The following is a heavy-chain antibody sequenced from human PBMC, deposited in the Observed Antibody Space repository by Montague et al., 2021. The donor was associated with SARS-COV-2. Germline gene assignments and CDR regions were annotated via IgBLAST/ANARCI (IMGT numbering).Heavy chain of an antibody. CDR2: ISSGGNK. D-gene: IGHD2/OR15-2a*01. V-gene: IGHV3-23*01. CDR3: AKNFPGQFYFDD. Sequence: SLRLSCAASGFTFSTYAMNWVRQAPGKGLEWVSGISSGGNKHHADSVKGRFTISRDDSRNTLYLQMHSLRAEDTAMYYCAKNFPGQFYFDDWGQRTLVAVSS. CDR1: GFTFSTYA. J-gene: IGHJ4*02.